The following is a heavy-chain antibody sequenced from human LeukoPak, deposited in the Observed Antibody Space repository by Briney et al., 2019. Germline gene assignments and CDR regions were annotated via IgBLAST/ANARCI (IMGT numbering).Heavy chain of an antibody. CDR1: GFTFSNAW. V-gene: IGHV3-15*01. CDR2: IKSKTDGGTT. J-gene: IGHJ4*02. CDR3: TAPLVVRALDY. D-gene: IGHD3-10*01. Sequence: GGSLRLSCTASGFTFSNAWMSWVRQAPGKGLEWVGRIKSKTDGGTTDYPAPVKGRFTISRDDSKNTLYLQMNSLKTEDTAVYYCTAPLVVRALDYWGQGTLVTVSS.